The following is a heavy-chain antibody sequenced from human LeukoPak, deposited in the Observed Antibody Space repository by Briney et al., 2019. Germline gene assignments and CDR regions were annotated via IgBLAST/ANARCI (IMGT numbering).Heavy chain of an antibody. CDR3: TRHGEDCSSTSCYTGAFDI. V-gene: IGHV3-73*01. J-gene: IGHJ3*02. Sequence: GSLRLSCAASGFTFSGSAMHWVRQASGKGLEWVGRIRSKANSYATAYAASVKGRFTISRDDSKNTAYLQMNSLKTEDTAVYYCTRHGEDCSSTSCYTGAFDIWGQGTMVTVSS. D-gene: IGHD2-2*02. CDR1: GFTFSGSA. CDR2: IRSKANSYAT.